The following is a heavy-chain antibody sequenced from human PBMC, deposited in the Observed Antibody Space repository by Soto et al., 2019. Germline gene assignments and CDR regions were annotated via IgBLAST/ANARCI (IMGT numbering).Heavy chain of an antibody. CDR2: IYDSGSP. J-gene: IGHJ4*02. Sequence: SETLSLTCTISGGSIRVYYWSWIRQSPGQGLEWIGYIYDSGSPYYNPSLKTRVTISADTSKNQISLKLTSATAADTAVYFCARGVGSSPPRYWGRGTLVTVSS. V-gene: IGHV4-59*01. D-gene: IGHD3-9*01. CDR3: ARGVGSSPPRY. CDR1: GGSIRVYY.